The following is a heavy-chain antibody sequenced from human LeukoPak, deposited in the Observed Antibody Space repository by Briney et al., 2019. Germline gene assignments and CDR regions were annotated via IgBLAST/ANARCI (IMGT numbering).Heavy chain of an antibody. V-gene: IGHV3-64*02. Sequence: PGGSLRLSCAASGFTFSSYGMHWVRQAPGKGLEYVSAITPSGGNTFYAGSVKGRFTIFRDNSKNTLYLQMGGLRAEDMAVYYCARRRGYAGYYYGMDVWGQGTTVTVSS. D-gene: IGHD4-23*01. CDR3: ARRRGYAGYYYGMDV. CDR2: ITPSGGNT. CDR1: GFTFSSYG. J-gene: IGHJ6*02.